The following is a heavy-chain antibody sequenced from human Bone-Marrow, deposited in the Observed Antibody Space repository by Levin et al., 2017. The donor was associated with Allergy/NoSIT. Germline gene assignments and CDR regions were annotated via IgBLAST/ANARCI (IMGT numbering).Heavy chain of an antibody. V-gene: IGHV5-51*01. J-gene: IGHJ3*02. D-gene: IGHD2-15*01. CDR3: ARHLVDFGDAFDI. CDR2: MYPSDSDT. CDR1: GYSFPNYW. Sequence: GESLKISCKGSGYSFPNYWIGWVRQMPGKGLEWMGIMYPSDSDTRYSPSFQGHVTISADKSISTAYLQWSSLKASDTAMYYCARHLVDFGDAFDIWGQGTMVTVSS.